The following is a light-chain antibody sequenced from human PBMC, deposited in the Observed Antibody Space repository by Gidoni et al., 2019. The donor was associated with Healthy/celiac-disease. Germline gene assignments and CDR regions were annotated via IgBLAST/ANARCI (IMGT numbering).Light chain of an antibody. V-gene: IGKV3-20*01. CDR2: GAS. CDR3: QQYGSSPLT. CDR1: QSVISSY. Sequence: EIVLTQSPGPLSLSPQERATLSCRVSQSVISSYLAWYQQKPGQAPSLLIYGASSRATGIPDRFSGSGSGTDFTLTISRLEPEDFAVYYCQQYGSSPLTFGGGTKVEIK. J-gene: IGKJ4*01.